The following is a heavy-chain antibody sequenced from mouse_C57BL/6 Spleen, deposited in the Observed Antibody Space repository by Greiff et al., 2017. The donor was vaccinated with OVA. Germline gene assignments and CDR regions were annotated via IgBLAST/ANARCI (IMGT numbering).Heavy chain of an antibody. CDR1: GFSFNTYA. D-gene: IGHD2-4*01. Sequence: GGGLVQPKGSLKLSCAASGFSFNTYAMHWVRQAPGKGLEWVARVRSKSNNYATYYADSVKDRFTISRDDSESMLYLQMNNLKTEDTAMYYCVRHNYDYDWYFDVWGTGTTVTVSS. J-gene: IGHJ1*03. CDR2: VRSKSNNYAT. CDR3: VRHNYDYDWYFDV. V-gene: IGHV10-1*01.